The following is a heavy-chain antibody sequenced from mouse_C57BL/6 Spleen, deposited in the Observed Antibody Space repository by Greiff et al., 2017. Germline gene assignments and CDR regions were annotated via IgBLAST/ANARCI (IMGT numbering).Heavy chain of an antibody. CDR2: INPSSGYT. Sequence: QVQLQQSGAELAKPGASVKLSCKASGYTFTSYWMHWVKQRPGQGLEWIGYINPSSGYTKYNQKFKDKATLTADKSSSTTYMQLISLTYEDSAVYYCSSYYGSRCWYFGVRGTGTTVTVAS. CDR1: GYTFTSYW. CDR3: SSYYGSRCWYFGV. D-gene: IGHD1-1*01. V-gene: IGHV1-7*01. J-gene: IGHJ1*03.